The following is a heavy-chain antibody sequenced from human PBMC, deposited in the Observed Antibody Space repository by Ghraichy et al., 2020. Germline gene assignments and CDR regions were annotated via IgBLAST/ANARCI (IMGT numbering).Heavy chain of an antibody. D-gene: IGHD2-15*01. CDR1: GFTFISYD. J-gene: IGHJ3*02. CDR2: ISSSSSYI. Sequence: LSLTCVVSGFTFISYDINWVRQAPGKGLEWVSYISSSSSYIYYADSVEGRFTISRDNYKNSLFLQMNSLRAEDTAMYYCARDPGYCSGGRCFGDAFDIWGQGTMVTVSS. CDR3: ARDPGYCSGGRCFGDAFDI. V-gene: IGHV3-21*01.